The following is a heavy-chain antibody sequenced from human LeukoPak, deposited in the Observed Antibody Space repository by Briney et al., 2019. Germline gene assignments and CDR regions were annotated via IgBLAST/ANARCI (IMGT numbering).Heavy chain of an antibody. CDR2: ISAYNGHT. CDR3: ARAYLMVRGVNIPNNWCDS. J-gene: IGHJ5*01. D-gene: IGHD3-10*01. CDR1: GYTFTSYG. Sequence: RASVKVSCKASGYTFTSYGISWVRQAPGQGLEWMGWISAYNGHTNYAQKLQGRVTMTTDTSTSTAYMELRSLRSDDTAGYYCARAYLMVRGVNIPNNWCDSWGQGTLVTVSS. V-gene: IGHV1-18*01.